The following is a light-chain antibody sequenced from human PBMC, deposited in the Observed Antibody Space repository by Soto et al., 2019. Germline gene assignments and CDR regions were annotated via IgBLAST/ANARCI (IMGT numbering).Light chain of an antibody. Sequence: QSALTQPPSASGSPGQSVTISCTGTSSDVGGYNYVSWYQQHPGRAPRLMIYEVNKRPSVVPDSFSGSTSGDTASLTVSGLQAEDEADYYCYSHAGSHNVFGTGTKVTVL. J-gene: IGLJ1*01. V-gene: IGLV2-8*01. CDR2: EVN. CDR1: SSDVGGYNY. CDR3: YSHAGSHNV.